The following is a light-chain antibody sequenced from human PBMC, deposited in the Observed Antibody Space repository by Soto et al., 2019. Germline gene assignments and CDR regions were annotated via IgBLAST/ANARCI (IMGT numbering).Light chain of an antibody. CDR3: KHYGWSSRT. CDR1: QSVSSTY. Sequence: EIVLTQSPGTLSLSPGESATLSCRASQSVSSTYLAWYHQKPGQAPRLLIYGASSRATYVPDRFSGSGSGTDVTLTFSRLEPEDFAVYYCKHYGWSSRTFGQGTKVEIK. CDR2: GAS. V-gene: IGKV3-20*01. J-gene: IGKJ1*01.